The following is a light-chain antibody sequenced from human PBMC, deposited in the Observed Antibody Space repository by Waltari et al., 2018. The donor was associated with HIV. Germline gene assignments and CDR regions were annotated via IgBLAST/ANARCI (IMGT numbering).Light chain of an antibody. CDR2: QGS. V-gene: IGKV1-5*01. CDR3: QQYDSFPYT. CDR1: QKISSW. Sequence: DIQMTQSPSTLSASVGDRVTITCRASQKISSWLAWYQQKPGKVPNLLLYQGSTLQGGVPSRFSGSGSGTDFTLTINKLQSDDFGTYYCQQYDSFPYTFGPGTNLEIK. J-gene: IGKJ2*01.